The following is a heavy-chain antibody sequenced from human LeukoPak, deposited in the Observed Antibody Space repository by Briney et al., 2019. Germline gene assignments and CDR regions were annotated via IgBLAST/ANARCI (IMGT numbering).Heavy chain of an antibody. D-gene: IGHD3-22*01. CDR3: ASTPGGYYDSSGYYLFDY. V-gene: IGHV4-34*01. CDR2: INHSGST. Sequence: PSETLSLTCAVYGGSFSGYYWSWIRQPPGKGLEWIGEINHSGSTNYNPSLKSRVTISVDTSKNQFSLKLSSVTAADTAVYYCASTPGGYYDSSGYYLFDYWGQGTLVTVSS. J-gene: IGHJ4*02. CDR1: GGSFSGYY.